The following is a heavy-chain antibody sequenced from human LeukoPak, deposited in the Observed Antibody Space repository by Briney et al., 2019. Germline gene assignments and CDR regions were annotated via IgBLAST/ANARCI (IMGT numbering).Heavy chain of an antibody. D-gene: IGHD6-25*01. CDR2: IFDERNK. V-gene: IGHV3-30*01. CDR1: GFNFGTYA. CDR3: ARDPLAAEPDYFDY. Sequence: GGSLRLSCSASGFNFGTYAMHWVRQAPGKGLEWVAVIFDERNKFVADSVKGRLTISRDNFKNTLYLQMNSLRDEDTAIYYCARDPLAAEPDYFDYWGQGTLVTVSS. J-gene: IGHJ4*02.